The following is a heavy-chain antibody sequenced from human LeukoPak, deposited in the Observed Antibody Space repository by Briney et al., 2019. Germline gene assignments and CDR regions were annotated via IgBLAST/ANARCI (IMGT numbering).Heavy chain of an antibody. CDR3: ARGLPGYSYGYGWFDP. V-gene: IGHV1-46*01. Sequence: ASVKVSCKASGYTFTSYYMHWVRQAPGQGLEWMGIINPSGGSTSYAQKFQGRVTMTRDTSTSTVYMELSSLRSEDTAVYYCARGLPGYSYGYGWFDPWGQGTLVTVS. D-gene: IGHD5-18*01. CDR1: GYTFTSYY. CDR2: INPSGGST. J-gene: IGHJ5*02.